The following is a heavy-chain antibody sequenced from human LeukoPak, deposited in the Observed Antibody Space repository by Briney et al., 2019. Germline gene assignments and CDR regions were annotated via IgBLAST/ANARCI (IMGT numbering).Heavy chain of an antibody. Sequence: GGSLRLSCAASGFTFSSYGMHWVRQAPGKGLEWVAVISYDGSNKYYADSVKGRFTISRDNAKNSLYLQMNSLRAEDTAVYYCAKDRECSSTSCYHNWFDPWGQGTLVTVSS. D-gene: IGHD2-2*01. J-gene: IGHJ5*02. CDR3: AKDRECSSTSCYHNWFDP. CDR1: GFTFSSYG. CDR2: ISYDGSNK. V-gene: IGHV3-30*18.